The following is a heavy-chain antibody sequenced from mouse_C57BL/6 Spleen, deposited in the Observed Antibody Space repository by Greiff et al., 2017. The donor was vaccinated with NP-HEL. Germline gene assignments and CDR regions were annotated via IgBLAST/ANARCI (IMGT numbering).Heavy chain of an antibody. D-gene: IGHD2-4*01. V-gene: IGHV1-53*01. J-gene: IGHJ3*01. CDR3: ARKEYDYDWFAY. CDR2: INPSNGGT. CDR1: GYTFTSYW. Sequence: QVHVKQSGTELVKPGASVKLSCKASGYTFTSYWMHWVKQRPGQGLEWIGNINPSNGGTNYNEKFKSKATLTVDKSSSTAYMQLSSLTSEDSAVYYCARKEYDYDWFAYWGQGTLVTVSA.